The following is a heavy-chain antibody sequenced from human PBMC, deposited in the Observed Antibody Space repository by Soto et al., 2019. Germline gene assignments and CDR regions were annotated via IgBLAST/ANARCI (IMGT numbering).Heavy chain of an antibody. D-gene: IGHD3-9*01. Sequence: SETLSLTCTVSGGSISSGDYYWSWIRQPPGKGLEWIGYIYYSGSTYYNPSLKSRVTISVDTSKNQFSLKLSSVTAADTAVYYCARAFDILTRYDFDDWGQGTLVTVS. CDR3: ARAFDILTRYDFDD. J-gene: IGHJ4*02. V-gene: IGHV4-30-4*01. CDR2: IYYSGST. CDR1: GGSISSGDYY.